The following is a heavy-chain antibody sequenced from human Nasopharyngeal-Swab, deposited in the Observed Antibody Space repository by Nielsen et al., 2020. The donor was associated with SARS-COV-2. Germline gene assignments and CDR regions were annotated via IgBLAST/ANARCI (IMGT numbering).Heavy chain of an antibody. J-gene: IGHJ5*02. Sequence: VRQMPGKGLEWMGRIDPSDSYTNYSLSFQGHVTISADKSISTAYLQWSSLKASDTAMYYCARSDTAMGVGHWGQGTLVTVSS. D-gene: IGHD5-18*01. CDR2: IDPSDSYT. V-gene: IGHV5-10-1*01. CDR3: ARSDTAMGVGH.